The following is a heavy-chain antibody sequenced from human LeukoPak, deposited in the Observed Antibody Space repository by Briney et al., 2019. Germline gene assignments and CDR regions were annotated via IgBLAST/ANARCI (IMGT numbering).Heavy chain of an antibody. J-gene: IGHJ5*02. CDR3: AKVLPIYFSPSSWFDP. Sequence: GASVKVSCKASGYTFTGYYMHWVRQAPGQGLEWMGWINPNSGGTNYAQKFQGRVTMTRDTSISTAYMELSRLRSDDTAVYYCAKVLPIYFSPSSWFDPWGQGTLVTVSS. CDR1: GYTFTGYY. CDR2: INPNSGGT. D-gene: IGHD3-3*01. V-gene: IGHV1-2*02.